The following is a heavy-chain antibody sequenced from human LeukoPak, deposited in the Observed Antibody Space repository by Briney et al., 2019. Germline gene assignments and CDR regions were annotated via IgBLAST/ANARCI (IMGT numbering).Heavy chain of an antibody. V-gene: IGHV1-2*02. Sequence: ASVKVSCKASGYTFTGYYMHWVRQAPGQGLEGMGWINPNSGGTNYAQKFQGRVTMTRDTSISTAYMELSRLRSDDTAVYYCASEYCSGGSCYYYYWGQGTLVTVSS. CDR2: INPNSGGT. D-gene: IGHD2-15*01. J-gene: IGHJ4*02. CDR3: ASEYCSGGSCYYYY. CDR1: GYTFTGYY.